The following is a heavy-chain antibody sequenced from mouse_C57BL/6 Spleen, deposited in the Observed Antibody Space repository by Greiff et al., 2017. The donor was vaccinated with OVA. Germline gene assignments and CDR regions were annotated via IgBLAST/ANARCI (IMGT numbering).Heavy chain of an antibody. CDR3: AISDGYPYLYAMDD. CDR1: GFTFSSYG. CDR2: ISSGGSYT. Sequence: EVKLVESGGDLVKPGGSLKLSCAASGFTFSSYGMSWVRQTPDKRLEWVATISSGGSYTYYPDSVQGRFTISRDNAKNPLYLQMSRLKDEDTAMYYCAISDGYPYLYAMDDWGQGTSVTVSS. V-gene: IGHV5-6*02. J-gene: IGHJ4*01. D-gene: IGHD2-3*01.